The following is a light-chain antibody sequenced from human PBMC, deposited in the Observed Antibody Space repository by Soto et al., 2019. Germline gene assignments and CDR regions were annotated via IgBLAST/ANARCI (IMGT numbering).Light chain of an antibody. Sequence: EIVLTQSPATLSLSPGERATLSCRASQSVSSYLAWYQQKPGQAPRLLIYDASNRATGIPARFSGSGSGTDFTLTISSLEPEDFAVYYCQQRSNWPGTFGHGPKVEIK. CDR2: DAS. J-gene: IGKJ1*01. CDR3: QQRSNWPGT. V-gene: IGKV3-11*01. CDR1: QSVSSY.